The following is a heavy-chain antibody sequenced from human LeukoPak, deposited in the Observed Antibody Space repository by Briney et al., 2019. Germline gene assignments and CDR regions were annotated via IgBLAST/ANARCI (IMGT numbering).Heavy chain of an antibody. J-gene: IGHJ3*02. CDR3: AREDEDAFDI. Sequence: GGSLRLSXAASGFTFSSFEMNWVRQAPGKGLEWVSYISSSGSLIFYVDSVKGRFTTSRDNAKNSLYLQMNSLRAEDTAVYYCAREDEDAFDIWGQGTMVTVSS. CDR2: ISSSGSLI. V-gene: IGHV3-48*03. CDR1: GFTFSSFE.